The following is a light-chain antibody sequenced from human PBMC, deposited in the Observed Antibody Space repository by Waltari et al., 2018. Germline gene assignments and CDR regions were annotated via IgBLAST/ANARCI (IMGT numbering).Light chain of an antibody. V-gene: IGLV2-14*01. CDR1: DSDVGAYDF. CDR3: STYTTSSAPGV. Sequence: QSALTPPASVSGSPGQSITISCSGTDSDVGAYDFVSWYPQTPGNAPHPLIYEVRKRASVISNRSSASEPGTTAPLTISGLQAEDEADYYCSTYTTSSAPGVFGAGTRVTVL. CDR2: EVR. J-gene: IGLJ1*01.